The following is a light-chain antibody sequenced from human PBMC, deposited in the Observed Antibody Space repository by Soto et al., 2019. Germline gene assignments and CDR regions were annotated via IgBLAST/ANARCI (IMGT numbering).Light chain of an antibody. CDR2: GAS. J-gene: IGKJ1*01. Sequence: EIVLTQSPGTLSLSPGERATLSCRASQSVSSSYLAWYQQKPGQAPRLLIYGASSRATGIPDRITGSGSGTDFTLSISRPEPEDFAVYYCQQYGGSTRTFGQGNKVDIK. V-gene: IGKV3-20*01. CDR3: QQYGGSTRT. CDR1: QSVSSSY.